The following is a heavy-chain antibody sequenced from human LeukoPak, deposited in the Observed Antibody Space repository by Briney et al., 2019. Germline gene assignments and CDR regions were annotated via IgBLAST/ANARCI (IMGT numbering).Heavy chain of an antibody. Sequence: GGSLRLSCAASGFTFSNAWMSWVRQAPGKGLEWVAVISYDGSNKYYADSVKGRFTISRDNSKNTLYLQMNSLRAEDTAVYYCAKDRTLGYWGQGTLVTVSS. CDR2: ISYDGSNK. CDR3: AKDRTLGY. CDR1: GFTFSNAW. D-gene: IGHD3-16*01. J-gene: IGHJ4*02. V-gene: IGHV3-30*18.